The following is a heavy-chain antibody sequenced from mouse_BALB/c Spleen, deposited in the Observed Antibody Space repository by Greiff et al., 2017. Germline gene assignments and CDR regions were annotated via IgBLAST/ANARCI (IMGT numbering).Heavy chain of an antibody. V-gene: IGHV2-9*02. CDR3: DSEENWDRFAY. CDR1: GFSLTSYG. Sequence: VKLMESGPGLVAPSQSLSITCTVSGFSLTSYGVHWVRQPPGKGLEWLGVIWAGGSTNYNSALMSRLSISKDNSKSQVFLKMNSSRTDDTAMYYCDSEENWDRFAYWGQGTLVTVSA. J-gene: IGHJ3*01. D-gene: IGHD4-1*01. CDR2: IWAGGST.